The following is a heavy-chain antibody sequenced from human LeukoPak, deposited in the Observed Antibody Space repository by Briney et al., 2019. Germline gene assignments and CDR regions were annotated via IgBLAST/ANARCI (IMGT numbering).Heavy chain of an antibody. Sequence: SETLSLTCTVSGGSISSYYWSWIRQPPGKGLEWIVYIYYSGSTNYNPSLKSRVTISVDTSKNQFSLKLSSVTAADTAVYYCARDGYYYYYGMDVWGQGTTVTVSS. CDR1: GGSISSYY. V-gene: IGHV4-59*01. J-gene: IGHJ6*02. CDR3: ARDGYYYYYGMDV. CDR2: IYYSGST.